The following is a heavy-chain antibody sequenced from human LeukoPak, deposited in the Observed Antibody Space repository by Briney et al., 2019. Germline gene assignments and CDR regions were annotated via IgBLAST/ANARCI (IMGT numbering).Heavy chain of an antibody. CDR3: ARGSFGIGATWKFLTKGYYFDY. CDR2: ISSSSSYI. CDR1: GFTFSSYS. Sequence: GGSLRLSCAASGFTFSSYSMNWVRQAPGKGLEWVSSISSSSSYIYYADSVKGRFTISRDNAKNSLYLQMNSLRAEDTAVYYCARGSFGIGATWKFLTKGYYFDYWGQGTLVTVSS. V-gene: IGHV3-21*01. J-gene: IGHJ4*02. D-gene: IGHD1-26*01.